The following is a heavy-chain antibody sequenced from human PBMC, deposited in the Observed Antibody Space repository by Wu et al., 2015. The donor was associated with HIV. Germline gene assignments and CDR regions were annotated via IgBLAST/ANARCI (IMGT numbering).Heavy chain of an antibody. CDR1: GGSISSYY. J-gene: IGHJ3*02. V-gene: IGHV4-59*01. Sequence: QVQLQESGPGLVKPSETLSFTCTVSGGSISSYYWSWIRQSPGKGLEWIGYFLFSGSTDYSPSLKSRVTISGDTSNNQLSLKVSSVTAADTAVYYCARDSTGYGSIDAFDIWGQGTMVIVSS. CDR3: ARDSTGYGSIDAFDI. CDR2: FLFSGST. D-gene: IGHD5-18*01.